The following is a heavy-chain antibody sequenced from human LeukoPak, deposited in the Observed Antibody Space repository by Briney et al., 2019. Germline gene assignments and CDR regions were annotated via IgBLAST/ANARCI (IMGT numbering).Heavy chain of an antibody. V-gene: IGHV4-34*09. J-gene: IGHJ6*02. CDR1: GGSFSGYY. CDR3: ARDRVAAYGMDV. CDR2: IYYSGST. Sequence: SETLSLTCAVYGGSFSGYYWSWIRQPPGKGLEWIGYIYYSGSTYYNPSLKSRVTISVDTSKNQFSLKLSSVTAADTAVYYCARDRVAAYGMDVWGQGTTVTVSS. D-gene: IGHD6-13*01.